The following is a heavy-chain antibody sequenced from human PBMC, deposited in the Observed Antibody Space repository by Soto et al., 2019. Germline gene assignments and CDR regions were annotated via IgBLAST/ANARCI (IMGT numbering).Heavy chain of an antibody. CDR2: IKQDGSEK. D-gene: IGHD4-17*01. V-gene: IGHV3-7*03. CDR1: GFSLSSYW. CDR3: ARVPPREVYGYADYRPSDYFDY. J-gene: IGHJ4*02. Sequence: GGSLRLSCAASGFSLSSYWMSWVRQAPGKWLEWVANIKQDGSEKYYVDSVKGRFTISRDNAKNSLYLQMNSLRAEDTAVYHCARVPPREVYGYADYRPSDYFDYYGKGXLVTVSS.